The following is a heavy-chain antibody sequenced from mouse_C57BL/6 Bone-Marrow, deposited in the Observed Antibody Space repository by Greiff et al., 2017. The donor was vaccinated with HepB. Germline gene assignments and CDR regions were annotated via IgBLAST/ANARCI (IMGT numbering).Heavy chain of an antibody. CDR1: GFNIKDDY. J-gene: IGHJ4*01. V-gene: IGHV14-4*01. CDR2: IDPENGDT. CDR3: TIDGYYPYYAMDY. D-gene: IGHD2-3*01. Sequence: EVQLQQSGAELVRPGASVKLSYTASGFNIKDDYMHWVKQRPEQGLEWIGWIDPENGDTEYASKFQGKATITADTSSNTAYLQLSSLTSEDTAVYYCTIDGYYPYYAMDYWGQGTSVTVSS.